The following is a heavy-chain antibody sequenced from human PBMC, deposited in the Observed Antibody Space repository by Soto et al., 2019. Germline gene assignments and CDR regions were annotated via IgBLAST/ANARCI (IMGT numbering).Heavy chain of an antibody. J-gene: IGHJ3*01. V-gene: IGHV3-49*03. Sequence: EVQLVESGGGLVQPGRSLRLSCTASGFTFGDYAMSWFRQAPGKGLEWVGFIRSKAYGGTTECAASVKGRFTISRDDSKSIAYLQMNSLKTEDTAVYYCTKRYLGGSDAFDVWGQGTMVTVSS. D-gene: IGHD3-9*01. CDR2: IRSKAYGGTT. CDR3: TKRYLGGSDAFDV. CDR1: GFTFGDYA.